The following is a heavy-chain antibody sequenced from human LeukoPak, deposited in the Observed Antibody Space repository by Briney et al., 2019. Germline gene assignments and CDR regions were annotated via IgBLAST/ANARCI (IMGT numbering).Heavy chain of an antibody. Sequence: ASVKVSCKASGGTFSSYAISWVRQAPGQGLEWMGRIIPILGIANYAQKFQGRVTITADKSTSTAYMELSSLRSEDTAVCYCARPTDGMDVWGQGTTVTVSS. CDR2: IIPILGIA. CDR3: ARPTDGMDV. CDR1: GGTFSSYA. J-gene: IGHJ6*02. D-gene: IGHD4-17*01. V-gene: IGHV1-69*04.